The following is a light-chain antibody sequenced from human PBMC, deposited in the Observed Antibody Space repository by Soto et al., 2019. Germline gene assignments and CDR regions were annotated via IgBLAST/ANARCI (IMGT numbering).Light chain of an antibody. J-gene: IGLJ3*02. Sequence: QSVLTQPPSASGTPGQRVTISCSGSSSNIERNTVDWYQQLPGTAPRLLIYTNNQRPSGVPDRFSGSKSGTSASLAIGGLQSEDEADYYCAAWDDSLIGPVFGGGTKLTVL. CDR2: TNN. CDR1: SSNIERNT. V-gene: IGLV1-44*01. CDR3: AAWDDSLIGPV.